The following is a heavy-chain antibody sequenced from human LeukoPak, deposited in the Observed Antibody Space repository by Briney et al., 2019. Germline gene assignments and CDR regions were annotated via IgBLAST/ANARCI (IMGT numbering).Heavy chain of an antibody. Sequence: SVKVSCKASGGTFSSYTISWVRQAPGHGLEWMGRIIPILGIANYAQKFQGRVTITADKSTSTAYMELSSLRSEDTAVYYCAINYYDSSGYYEGGFDYWSQGTLVTVSS. CDR1: GGTFSSYT. V-gene: IGHV1-69*02. D-gene: IGHD3-22*01. CDR2: IIPILGIA. J-gene: IGHJ4*02. CDR3: AINYYDSSGYYEGGFDY.